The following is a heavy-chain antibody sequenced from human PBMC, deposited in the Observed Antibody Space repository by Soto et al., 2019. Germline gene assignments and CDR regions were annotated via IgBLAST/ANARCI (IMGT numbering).Heavy chain of an antibody. Sequence: QVQLVQSGAEVKKPGASVTVSCKASGYTFSDYYLHWVRQAPGQGPEWMGRINPNSGDAKFAQKFKGRVTMPRDTSVRTAFMELNWLKSDDTAVYYCARESGGATATLDYYYFYMDVWGKGTTVTVSS. CDR2: INPNSGDA. V-gene: IGHV1-2*06. D-gene: IGHD5-12*01. CDR1: GYTFSDYY. J-gene: IGHJ6*03. CDR3: ARESGGATATLDYYYFYMDV.